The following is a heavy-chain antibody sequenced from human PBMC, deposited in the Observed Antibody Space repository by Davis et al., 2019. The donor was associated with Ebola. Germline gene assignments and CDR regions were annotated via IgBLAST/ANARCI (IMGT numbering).Heavy chain of an antibody. CDR3: ARSPRFLEWLLLDY. CDR1: GDSMSDYY. CDR2: IYYSGST. Sequence: SETLSLTCTVSGDSMSDYYYNWIRQPPGRGLEWIGYIYYSGSTNYNPSLKSRVTISVDTSKNQFSLKLSSVTAADTAVYYCARSPRFLEWLLLDYWGQGTLVTVSS. D-gene: IGHD3-3*01. V-gene: IGHV4-59*01. J-gene: IGHJ4*02.